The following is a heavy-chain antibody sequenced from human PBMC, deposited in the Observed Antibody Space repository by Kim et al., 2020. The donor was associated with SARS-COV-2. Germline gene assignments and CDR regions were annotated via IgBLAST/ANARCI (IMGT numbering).Heavy chain of an antibody. CDR1: GFTFSSYA. J-gene: IGHJ6*01. D-gene: IGHD5-12*01. CDR2: ISDSGGRS. V-gene: IGHV3-23*01. CDR3: AKGRYGGHGDYYYYYVVAG. Sequence: GGSLRLSCAASGFTFSSYAMSWVRQAPGKGLEGVSAISDSGGRSYYADSVKGRVTASRDNSKNTLYPQMISLRAEDTAVCYCAKGRYGGHGDYYYYYVVAGWEEGCSATVYS.